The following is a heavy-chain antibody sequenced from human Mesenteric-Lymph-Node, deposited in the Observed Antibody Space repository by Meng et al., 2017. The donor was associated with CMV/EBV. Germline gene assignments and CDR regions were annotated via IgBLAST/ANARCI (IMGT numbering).Heavy chain of an antibody. CDR3: ARGTNWYQPWSDFDY. CDR2: IYYSGST. Sequence: SETLSLTCTVSGGSISSSSHYWGWIRQPPGKGLEWIGTIYYSGSTYHNPSLKSRVTISLDTSKNQFSLKLSSVTAADTAVYYCARGTNWYQPWSDFDYWGQGTLVTVSS. J-gene: IGHJ4*02. V-gene: IGHV4-39*07. CDR1: GGSISSSSHY. D-gene: IGHD5-18*01.